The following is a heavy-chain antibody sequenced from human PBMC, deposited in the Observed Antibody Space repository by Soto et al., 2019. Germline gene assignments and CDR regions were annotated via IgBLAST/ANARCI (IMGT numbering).Heavy chain of an antibody. J-gene: IGHJ4*02. D-gene: IGHD5-12*01. CDR3: AREMATIPSFDY. V-gene: IGHV3-30-3*01. CDR1: GFTFSSYA. CDR2: ISYDGSNK. Sequence: QVQLVESGGGVVQPGRSLRLSCAASGFTFSSYAMHWVRQAPGKGLEWVAVISYDGSNKYYADSVKGRFTISRDNSKNTLYLQMNSLRAEDTAVYYCAREMATIPSFDYWGQGTLVTVSS.